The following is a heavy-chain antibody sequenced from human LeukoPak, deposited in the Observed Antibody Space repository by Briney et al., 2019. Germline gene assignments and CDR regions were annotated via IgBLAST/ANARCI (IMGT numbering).Heavy chain of an antibody. CDR2: INSDGSDT. CDR1: GFTFSTYW. Sequence: PGGSLRLSCVASGFTFSTYWMHWVRQGPGKGLVWVSRINSDGSDTDYAESVKGRFTISRDNAKNTLYLQMNSPRAEDTAVYYCARDRNYYSSRGYYGIDYWGQGTLVTVSS. CDR3: ARDRNYYSSRGYYGIDY. J-gene: IGHJ4*02. V-gene: IGHV3-74*01. D-gene: IGHD3-22*01.